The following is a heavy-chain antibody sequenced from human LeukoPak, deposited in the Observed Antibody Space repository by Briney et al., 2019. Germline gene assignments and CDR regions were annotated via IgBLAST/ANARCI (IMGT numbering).Heavy chain of an antibody. Sequence: GGSLRLSCAASGFTFSSYGMHWVRQAPGKGLEWGAVIWYDGSNKYYADSVKGRFTISRDNSKNTLYLQMNSLRAEDTAVYYCARDPSSWSSSWNDYWGQGTLATVSS. D-gene: IGHD6-13*01. J-gene: IGHJ4*02. V-gene: IGHV3-33*01. CDR1: GFTFSSYG. CDR2: IWYDGSNK. CDR3: ARDPSSWSSSWNDY.